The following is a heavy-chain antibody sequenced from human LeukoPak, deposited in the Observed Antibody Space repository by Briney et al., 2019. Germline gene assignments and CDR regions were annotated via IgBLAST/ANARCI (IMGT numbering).Heavy chain of an antibody. D-gene: IGHD3-10*01. V-gene: IGHV1-69*13. CDR2: IIPIFGTA. CDR3: ARSPSYSERGDWFDP. Sequence: ASVKVSCXASGGTFSSYAISWVRQAPGQGLEWMGGIIPIFGTANYAQKFQGRVTITADESTSTAYMELSSLRSEDTAVYYCARSPSYSERGDWFDPWGQRTLVTVSS. CDR1: GGTFSSYA. J-gene: IGHJ5*02.